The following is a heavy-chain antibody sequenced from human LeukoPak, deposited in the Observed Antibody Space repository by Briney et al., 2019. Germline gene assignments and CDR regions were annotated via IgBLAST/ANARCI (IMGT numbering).Heavy chain of an antibody. V-gene: IGHV3-21*01. J-gene: IGHJ5*02. CDR1: GFTFSSYS. CDR3: AKDYGSGGNWFDP. D-gene: IGHD3-10*01. Sequence: GGSLRLSCAASGFTFSSYSMNWVRQAPGKGLEWVSSISSSSSYIYYADSVKGRFTISRDNAKNSLYLQMNSLRAEDTAVYYCAKDYGSGGNWFDPWGQGTLVTVSS. CDR2: ISSSSSYI.